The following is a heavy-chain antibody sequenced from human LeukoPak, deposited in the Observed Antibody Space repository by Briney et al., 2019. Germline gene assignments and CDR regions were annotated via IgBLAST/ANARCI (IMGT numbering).Heavy chain of an antibody. CDR3: AGHHPRNTVDF. J-gene: IGHJ4*02. D-gene: IGHD2-8*02. Sequence: SETLSLTCTVSGGSISSYYWSWIRQPPGKGLEWIAYISDIGSINYNPSLNSRVTISLDTSKNQFSLKLSSVTAADTPVYYCAGHHPRNTVDFWGQGTLVTVSS. CDR1: GGSISSYY. V-gene: IGHV4-59*08. CDR2: ISDIGSI.